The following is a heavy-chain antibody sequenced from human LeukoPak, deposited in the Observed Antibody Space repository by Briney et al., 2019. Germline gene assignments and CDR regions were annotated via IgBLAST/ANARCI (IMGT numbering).Heavy chain of an antibody. J-gene: IGHJ6*03. CDR2: ISGSGGST. CDR1: GFTFSSYG. CDR3: ARCVEVYYMDV. V-gene: IGHV3-23*01. Sequence: PGGSLRLSCAASGFTFSSYGMSWVRQTPGKGLEWVSGISGSGGSTYYADSVKGRFTISRDNSKNTLYLQMHSPRAEDTAVYYCARCVEVYYMDVWGKGTTVTVSS.